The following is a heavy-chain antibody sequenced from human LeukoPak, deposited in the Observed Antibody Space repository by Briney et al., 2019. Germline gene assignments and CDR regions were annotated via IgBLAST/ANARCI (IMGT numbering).Heavy chain of an antibody. J-gene: IGHJ5*02. V-gene: IGHV1-69*13. CDR1: GGTFSSYT. CDR2: IIPIFGTA. Sequence: ASVKVSCKASGGTFSSYTISWVRQAPGQGLEWMGGIIPIFGTANYAQKFQGRVTITADESTSTAYMELSSLRSEDTAVYYCASTRRYNWNDVNWFDPWGQGTLVTVSS. CDR3: ASTRRYNWNDVNWFDP. D-gene: IGHD1-1*01.